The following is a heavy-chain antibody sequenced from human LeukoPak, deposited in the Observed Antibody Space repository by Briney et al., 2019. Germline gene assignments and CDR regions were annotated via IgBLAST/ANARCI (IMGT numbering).Heavy chain of an antibody. CDR1: GFTFSSYS. V-gene: IGHV3-21*01. D-gene: IGHD2-15*01. J-gene: IGHJ4*02. CDR3: ASCSGGSCYSGRIDY. CDR2: ISSSSSYI. Sequence: GGSLRLSCGASGFTFSSYSMNWVRQAPGKGLEWVSSISSSSSYIYYADSVKGRFTISRDNAKNSLYLQMNSLRAEDTAVYYCASCSGGSCYSGRIDYWGQGTLVTVSS.